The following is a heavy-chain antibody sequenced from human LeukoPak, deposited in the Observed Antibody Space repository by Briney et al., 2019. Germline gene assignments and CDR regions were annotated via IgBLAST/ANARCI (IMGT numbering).Heavy chain of an antibody. J-gene: IGHJ6*02. CDR1: GASISSSSYY. Sequence: SETLSLTCTVSGASISSSSYYWGWIRQPPGKGLERIGSIYCSGSTYYNPSLKSRVTISVDTSKNQFSLKLSSVTAADTAVYYCARQQQPPLIYYYYYGMDVWGQGTTVTVSS. CDR2: IYCSGST. V-gene: IGHV4-39*01. D-gene: IGHD6-13*01. CDR3: ARQQQPPLIYYYYYGMDV.